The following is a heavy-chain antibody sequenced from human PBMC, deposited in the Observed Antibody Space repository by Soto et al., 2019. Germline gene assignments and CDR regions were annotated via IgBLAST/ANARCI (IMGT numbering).Heavy chain of an antibody. V-gene: IGHV3-21*03. CDR2: ISSSSSYI. D-gene: IGHD2-2*01. CDR3: ARVYCSSTSRFRGNYYGIDV. CDR1: GFTFSSYR. Sequence: GGSLRLSCAASGFTFSSYRMNWVRQAPGKGLEWVSSISSSSSYIYYADSVKGRFTISSDNSKNSQCLQMNILRDEDTAVYSSARVYCSSTSRFRGNYYGIDVWGQGTTVTVSS. J-gene: IGHJ6*02.